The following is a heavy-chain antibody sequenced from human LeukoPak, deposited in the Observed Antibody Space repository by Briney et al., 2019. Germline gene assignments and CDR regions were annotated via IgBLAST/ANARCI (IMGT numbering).Heavy chain of an antibody. D-gene: IGHD5-18*01. CDR3: ARGSAMVTTYRGGNWFDP. J-gene: IGHJ5*02. CDR1: GYTFPKYG. Sequence: ASVKVSCKASGYTFPKYGISWVRQAPGQGLEWMGWINPNSGGTNYAQKFQGRVTMTRDTSISTAYMELSRLRSDDTAVYYCARGSAMVTTYRGGNWFDPWGQGTLVTVSS. CDR2: INPNSGGT. V-gene: IGHV1-2*02.